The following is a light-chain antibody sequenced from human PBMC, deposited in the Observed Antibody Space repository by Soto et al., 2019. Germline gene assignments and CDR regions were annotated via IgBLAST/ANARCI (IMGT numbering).Light chain of an antibody. Sequence: QSVMTQPPSVSAAPGQNVLIFCSGSSSNIEGISVSWYQQLPGTAPKLLIYDDNKRPSGIPDRFAGSKSGTSATLGITGFQTGDEADYYCGSWDSSLSAYVFGTGTKLTVL. CDR3: GSWDSSLSAYV. CDR2: DDN. CDR1: SSNIEGIS. J-gene: IGLJ1*01. V-gene: IGLV1-51*01.